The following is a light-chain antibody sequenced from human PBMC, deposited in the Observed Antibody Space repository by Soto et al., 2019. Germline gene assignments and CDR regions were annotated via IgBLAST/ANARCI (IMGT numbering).Light chain of an antibody. CDR1: QSISSW. CDR2: DAS. CDR3: KQYNSYPYT. Sequence: DIQMTQSPSTLSSSVGDRVTITCRASQSISSWLAWYQQKPGKAPKLLIYDASSLESGVPSRFSGSGSGTEFILTISSLQPDDFATYYCKQYNSYPYTFGQGTKLEIK. J-gene: IGKJ2*01. V-gene: IGKV1-5*01.